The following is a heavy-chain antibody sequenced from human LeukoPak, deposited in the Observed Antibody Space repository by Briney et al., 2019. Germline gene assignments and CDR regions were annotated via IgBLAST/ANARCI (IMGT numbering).Heavy chain of an antibody. CDR2: INPNSGDT. CDR3: ARIRDGYNDAYDI. D-gene: IGHD5-24*01. Sequence: ASVKVSCKASGYTFTGYNMHWVRQAPGQGLGWMGWINPNSGDTNYAQKFQGRVTMTRDTSISTAYMELSRLRSDDTAVYYCARIRDGYNDAYDIWGQGTMVTVPS. CDR1: GYTFTGYN. J-gene: IGHJ3*02. V-gene: IGHV1-2*02.